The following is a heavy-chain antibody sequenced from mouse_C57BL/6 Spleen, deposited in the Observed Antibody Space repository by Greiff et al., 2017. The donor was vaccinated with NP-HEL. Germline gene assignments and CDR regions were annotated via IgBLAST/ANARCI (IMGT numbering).Heavy chain of an antibody. J-gene: IGHJ4*01. CDR3: ARVYYDYDYYAMDY. CDR2: IWGVGST. Sequence: VMLVESGPGLVAPSQSLSITCTVSGFSLTSYGVDWVRQSPGKGLEWLGVIWGVGSTNYNSALKSRLSISKDNSKSQVFLKMNSLQTDDTAMYYCARVYYDYDYYAMDYWGQGTSVTVSS. D-gene: IGHD2-4*01. V-gene: IGHV2-6*01. CDR1: GFSLTSYG.